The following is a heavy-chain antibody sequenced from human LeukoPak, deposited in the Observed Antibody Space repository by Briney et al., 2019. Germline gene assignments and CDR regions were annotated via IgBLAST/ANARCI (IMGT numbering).Heavy chain of an antibody. CDR3: AREVGDCSFGY. J-gene: IGHJ4*02. CDR1: AGSFSGYY. D-gene: IGHD2-21*02. Sequence: PETLSLTCAVYAGSFSGYYWSWIRHPPGKGLEWIGEINHSGSTNYNPSLTSRVTISVDTCKNQFSLKLSSVTAADTAVYYCAREVGDCSFGYWGQGTLVTVSS. V-gene: IGHV4-34*01. CDR2: INHSGST.